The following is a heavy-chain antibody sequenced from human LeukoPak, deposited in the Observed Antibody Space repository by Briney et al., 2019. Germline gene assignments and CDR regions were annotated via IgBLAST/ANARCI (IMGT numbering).Heavy chain of an antibody. J-gene: IGHJ4*02. D-gene: IGHD3-3*02. V-gene: IGHV3-30*04. CDR1: GFTFSSYA. Sequence: GGSLRLSCAASGFTFSSYAMHWVRQAPGKGLEWVAVISYDGSNKYYADSVKGRFTISRDNSKNTLYLQMNSLRAEDTAVCYCARAPGFIYGGFDYWGQGTLVTVSS. CDR2: ISYDGSNK. CDR3: ARAPGFIYGGFDY.